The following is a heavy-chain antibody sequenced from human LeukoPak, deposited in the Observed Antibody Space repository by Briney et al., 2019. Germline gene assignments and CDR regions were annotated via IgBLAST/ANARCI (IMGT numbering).Heavy chain of an antibody. CDR3: ARQDGYKAFFDY. D-gene: IGHD5-24*01. CDR2: IYYSGST. CDR1: GGSISSYY. V-gene: IGHV4-59*08. Sequence: SETLSLTCTVSGGSISSYYWRWIRQPPGKGLEWIGYIYYSGSTNYNPSLKSRVTISVDTSKNQFSLKLSSVTAADTAVYYCARQDGYKAFFDYWGQGTLVTVSS. J-gene: IGHJ4*02.